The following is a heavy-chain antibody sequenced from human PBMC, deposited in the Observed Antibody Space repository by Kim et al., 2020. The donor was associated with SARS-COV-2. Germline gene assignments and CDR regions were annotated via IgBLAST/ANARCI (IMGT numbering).Heavy chain of an antibody. Sequence: GGSLRLSCAASGFTFSSYGMHWVRQVPGKGLEWVAVISYDGSNKYYADSVKGRFTISRDNSKNTLYLQMNSLRAEDTAVYYCASWSDVKRIMITFGGSRLVGVWRQGTTVAVSS. CDR1: GFTFSSYG. V-gene: IGHV3-33*05. D-gene: IGHD3-16*01. J-gene: IGHJ6*02. CDR2: ISYDGSNK. CDR3: ASWSDVKRIMITFGGSRLVGV.